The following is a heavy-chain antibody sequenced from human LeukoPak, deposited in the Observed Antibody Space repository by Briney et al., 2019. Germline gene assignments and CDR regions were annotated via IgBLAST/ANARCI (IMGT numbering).Heavy chain of an antibody. J-gene: IGHJ6*01. D-gene: IGHD3-10*01. CDR3: TTNRPGGWFGKLAV. Sequence: PGGSLRLSCAASGFTFTDAWMSWVRQAPGKGLEWVGRIKRKTDGGTSDYAAPVKGRFTISRDDSKNTLFLQMNSLKIDDTAVYHCTTNRPGGWFGKLAVWGQGTTVTVSS. CDR2: IKRKTDGGTS. CDR1: GFTFTDAW. V-gene: IGHV3-15*01.